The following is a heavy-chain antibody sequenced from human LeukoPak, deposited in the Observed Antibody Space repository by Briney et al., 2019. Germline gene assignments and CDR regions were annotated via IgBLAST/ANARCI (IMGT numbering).Heavy chain of an antibody. Sequence: GESLKISCKGSGYSFTSYWIGWVRQMPRKGLEWMGIIYPGDSDTGYSPSFQGQVTISADKSISTAYLQWSSLKASDTAMYYCARLPGGAYCSGGSCYSSWSDPWGQGTLVTVSS. CDR2: IYPGDSDT. J-gene: IGHJ5*02. CDR1: GYSFTSYW. D-gene: IGHD2-15*01. V-gene: IGHV5-51*01. CDR3: ARLPGGAYCSGGSCYSSWSDP.